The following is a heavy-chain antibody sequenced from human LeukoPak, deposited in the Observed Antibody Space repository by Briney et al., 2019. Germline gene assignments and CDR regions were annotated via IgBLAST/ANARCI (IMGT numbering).Heavy chain of an antibody. CDR1: GYTFTSYD. CDR2: INPSGGST. Sequence: ASVKVSCKASGYTFTSYDINWVRQAPGQGLEWMGIINPSGGSTSYAQKFQGRVTMTRDTSTSTVYMELSSLRSEDTAVYYCARDPTYVYSYGPYYFDYWGQGTLVTVSS. CDR3: ARDPTYVYSYGPYYFDY. J-gene: IGHJ4*02. V-gene: IGHV1-46*01. D-gene: IGHD5-18*01.